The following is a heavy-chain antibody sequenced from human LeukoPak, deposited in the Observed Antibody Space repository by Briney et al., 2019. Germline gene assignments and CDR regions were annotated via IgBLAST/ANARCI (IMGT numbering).Heavy chain of an antibody. CDR3: AKDLWGSGWLGGAFEI. J-gene: IGHJ3*02. CDR1: GFTFSSYA. Sequence: GGSLRLSCAASGFTFSSYAMSWVRQAPGKGLEWVSAISGSGGSTYYADSVKGRFTISRDNSKNTLYLQMNSLRAEDTAVYYCAKDLWGSGWLGGAFEIWGQGTMVTVSS. D-gene: IGHD6-19*01. CDR2: ISGSGGST. V-gene: IGHV3-23*01.